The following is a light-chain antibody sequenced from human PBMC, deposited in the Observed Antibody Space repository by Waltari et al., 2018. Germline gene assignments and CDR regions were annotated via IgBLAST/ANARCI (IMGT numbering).Light chain of an antibody. CDR3: QSYDNSLSGSRV. CDR1: SSNIGAGYD. CDR2: GNN. V-gene: IGLV1-40*01. Sequence: QSVLTQTPSVSGAPGQSVTISCTGSSSNIGAGYDVHWYQQLPGTAPKLLINGNNNRPSGVPGRFSVSRSDTSASLAITGLQTEDEADYYCQSYDNSLSGSRVFGGGTRVTVL. J-gene: IGLJ3*02.